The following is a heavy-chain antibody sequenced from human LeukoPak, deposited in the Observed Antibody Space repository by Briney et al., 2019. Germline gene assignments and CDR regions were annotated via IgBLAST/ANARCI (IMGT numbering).Heavy chain of an antibody. D-gene: IGHD6-25*01. CDR1: GYTFTAYY. J-gene: IGHJ4*02. Sequence: EASVKVSCKASGYTFTAYYMHWLRQAPGQGPEWMGIINPRGGSTDYAQKFEGRVTMTSDTSTSTVYMELNDLTSEDTAVYFCARVGITAATADYWGQGTLVTVSS. V-gene: IGHV1-46*01. CDR3: ARVGITAATADY. CDR2: INPRGGST.